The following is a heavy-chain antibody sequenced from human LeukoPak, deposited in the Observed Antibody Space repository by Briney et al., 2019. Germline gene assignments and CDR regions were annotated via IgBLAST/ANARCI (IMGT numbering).Heavy chain of an antibody. CDR2: IYYSGTT. Sequence: SQTLSLPCTVSGGSISSGRYYWSWIRQPPGKGLEWIGYIYYSGTTYHNPSLKSRLTISVDTSKNQFSLKLSSVTAADTAVYFFARRGAYDIDAFDIWGQGTMVTVSS. J-gene: IGHJ3*02. D-gene: IGHD3-9*01. CDR3: ARRGAYDIDAFDI. V-gene: IGHV4-30-4*01. CDR1: GGSISSGRYY.